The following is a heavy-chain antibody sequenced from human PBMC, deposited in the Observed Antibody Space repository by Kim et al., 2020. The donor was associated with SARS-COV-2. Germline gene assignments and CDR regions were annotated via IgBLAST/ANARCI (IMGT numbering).Heavy chain of an antibody. J-gene: IGHJ4*02. Sequence: SVKVSCKASGGTFSSYAISWVRQAPGQGLEWMGGIIPIFGTANYAQKFQGRVTITADESTSTAYMELSSLRSEDTAVYYCARGADYYGSGSYYYFDYWGQGTLVTVSS. CDR1: GGTFSSYA. D-gene: IGHD3-10*01. V-gene: IGHV1-69*13. CDR2: IIPIFGTA. CDR3: ARGADYYGSGSYYYFDY.